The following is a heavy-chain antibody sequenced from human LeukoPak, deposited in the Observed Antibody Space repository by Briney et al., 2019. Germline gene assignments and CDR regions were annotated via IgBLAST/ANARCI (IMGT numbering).Heavy chain of an antibody. CDR1: GGTFSSYA. J-gene: IGHJ6*02. V-gene: IGHV1-2*02. CDR3: ARKRATVTTSGYYGMDV. D-gene: IGHD4-17*01. Sequence: ASVKVSCKASGGTFSSYAISWVRQAPGQGLEWMGWINPNSGDTNYAQKFQGRVTMTRDTSISTAYMELSRLRSDDTAVYYCARKRATVTTSGYYGMDVWGQGTTVTVSS. CDR2: INPNSGDT.